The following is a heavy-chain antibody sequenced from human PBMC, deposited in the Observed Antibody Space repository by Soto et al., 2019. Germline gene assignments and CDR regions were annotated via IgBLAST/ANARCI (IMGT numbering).Heavy chain of an antibody. Sequence: SETLSLTCTVSGGSISSGGYHWSWIRQHPGKGLEWIGYIYYSGSTYYNPSLKSRVTISVDTSKNQFSLKLSSVTAADTAVYYCARGPITGTTLFIWGQGTMVTVSS. CDR3: ARGPITGTTLFI. CDR1: GGSISSGGYH. J-gene: IGHJ3*02. CDR2: IYYSGST. V-gene: IGHV4-31*03. D-gene: IGHD1-7*01.